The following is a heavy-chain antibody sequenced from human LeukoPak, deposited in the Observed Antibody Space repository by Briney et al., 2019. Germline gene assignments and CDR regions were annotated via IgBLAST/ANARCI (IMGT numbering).Heavy chain of an antibody. CDR2: ISAANGYA. CDR3: AIRDGYRDY. J-gene: IGHJ4*02. CDR1: GYTFTSYD. V-gene: IGHV1-3*01. Sequence: ASVKVSCKASGYTFTSYDINWVRQAPGQTLEWLGWISAANGYAKYSPKLQGRVVITRDTSASTAYMELSSLTSEDKAVYYCAIRDGYRDYWGQGTLVSVSS. D-gene: IGHD5-24*01.